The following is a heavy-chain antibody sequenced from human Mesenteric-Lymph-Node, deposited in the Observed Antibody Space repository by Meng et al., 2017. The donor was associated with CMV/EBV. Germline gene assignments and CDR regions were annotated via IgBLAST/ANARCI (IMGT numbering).Heavy chain of an antibody. Sequence: ISCAASGFRFEDYGMHWVRQAPGKGLEWVAGINWNSANIAYADSVKGRFTISRDNAKISLYLEMNSLRAEDTALYYCAKDTSLASLDSSAYFDYWGQGTLVTVSS. J-gene: IGHJ4*02. CDR1: GFRFEDYG. CDR2: INWNSANI. CDR3: AKDTSLASLDSSAYFDY. D-gene: IGHD3-22*01. V-gene: IGHV3-9*01.